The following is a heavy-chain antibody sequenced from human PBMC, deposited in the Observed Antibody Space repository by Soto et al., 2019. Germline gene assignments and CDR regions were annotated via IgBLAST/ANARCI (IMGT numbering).Heavy chain of an antibody. V-gene: IGHV3-30*18. Sequence: QVQLVESGGGVVQPGRSLGLSCAASGFTFSSYGMHWVRQAPGKGLEWVAVISYDGSNKYYADSVKGRFTISRDNSKNTLYLQMNSLRAEDTAVYYCAKDSAVGHAFDIWGQGTMVTVSS. D-gene: IGHD3-10*01. CDR3: AKDSAVGHAFDI. CDR1: GFTFSSYG. J-gene: IGHJ3*02. CDR2: ISYDGSNK.